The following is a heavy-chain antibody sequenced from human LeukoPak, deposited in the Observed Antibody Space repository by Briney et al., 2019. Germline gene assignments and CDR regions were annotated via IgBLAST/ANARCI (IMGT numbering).Heavy chain of an antibody. D-gene: IGHD1-26*01. J-gene: IGHJ4*02. CDR3: ARDLGGGTFDY. CDR1: GFTFRSYE. Sequence: GGSLRLSCAASGFTFRSYEMNWVRQATGKGLEGVSYISSSGSTIYYADSVKGRFTISRDNAKHSLYLQMNSLRAEDTAVYYCARDLGGGTFDYWGQGTLVTVSS. V-gene: IGHV3-48*03. CDR2: ISSSGSTI.